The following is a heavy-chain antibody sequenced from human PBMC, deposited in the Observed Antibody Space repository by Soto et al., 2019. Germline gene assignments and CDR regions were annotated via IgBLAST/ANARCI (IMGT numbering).Heavy chain of an antibody. J-gene: IGHJ4*02. CDR1: ADTFTSYY. Sequence: ASVKVSCKAPADTFTSYYIHWVRQAPGHGLEWMGIINPNGGSTRFAQTFQGRITMTTDTSTSTVYMELRSLRSEDTAVYYCARGGSGYVWFNEFWGQGTLVTVSS. V-gene: IGHV1-46*01. D-gene: IGHD3-22*01. CDR3: ARGGSGYVWFNEF. CDR2: INPNGGST.